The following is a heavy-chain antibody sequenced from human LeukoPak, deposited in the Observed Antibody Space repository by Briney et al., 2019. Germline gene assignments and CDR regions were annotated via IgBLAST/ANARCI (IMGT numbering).Heavy chain of an antibody. J-gene: IGHJ5*02. CDR2: INPSGGST. D-gene: IGHD3-3*01. CDR1: GGTFSSYA. CDR3: ARDNEDFWSGYPIGWFDP. Sequence: GGSVKVSCKASGGTFSSYAISWVRQAPGQGLEWMGIINPSGGSTGYAQKFQGRVTMTRDMSTSTVYMELSSLRSEDTAVYYCARDNEDFWSGYPIGWFDPWGQGTLVTVSS. V-gene: IGHV1-46*01.